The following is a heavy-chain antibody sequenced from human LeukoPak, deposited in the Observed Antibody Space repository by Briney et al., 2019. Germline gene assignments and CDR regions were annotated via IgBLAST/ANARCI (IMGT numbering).Heavy chain of an antibody. D-gene: IGHD3-3*01. Sequence: ASVKVSCKVSGYTLTELSMHWVRQAPGKGLEWMGGFDPEDGETIYAQKFQGRVTKTEDTSTDTAYMELSSLRSEDTAVYYCATASLWSGYYTNWFDPWGQGTLVTVSS. CDR3: ATASLWSGYYTNWFDP. J-gene: IGHJ5*02. CDR1: GYTLTELS. V-gene: IGHV1-24*01. CDR2: FDPEDGET.